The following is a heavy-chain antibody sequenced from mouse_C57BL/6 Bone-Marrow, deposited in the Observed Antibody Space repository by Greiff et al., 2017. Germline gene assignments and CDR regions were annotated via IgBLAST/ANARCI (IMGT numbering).Heavy chain of an antibody. D-gene: IGHD2-4*01. CDR1: GYTFTSYG. Sequence: VKLQESGAELARPGASVKLSCKASGYTFTSYGISWVKQRTGQGLEWIGEIYPRSGNTYYNEKVKGKATLTADKSSSTAYMELRSLTSEDSAVYFCARWGYYETIAYWGQGTLVTVSA. V-gene: IGHV1-81*01. CDR3: ARWGYYETIAY. CDR2: IYPRSGNT. J-gene: IGHJ3*01.